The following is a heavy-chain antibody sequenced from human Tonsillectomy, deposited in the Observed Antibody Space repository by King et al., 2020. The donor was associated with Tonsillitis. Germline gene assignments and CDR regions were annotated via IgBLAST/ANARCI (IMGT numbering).Heavy chain of an antibody. CDR1: GFTFSGYG. D-gene: IGHD6-19*01. CDR2: ISDDGTRT. Sequence: VQLVESGGGVVQPGRSLRLSCAASGFTFSGYGMHWVRQAPGKGLEWVALISDDGTRTYYADSVKGRFTISRDNSNNTLYLQMTSLRAEDTGVYYCARERLWSSGWGIDNWGLGTLVTVSS. J-gene: IGHJ4*02. V-gene: IGHV3-33*05. CDR3: ARERLWSSGWGIDN.